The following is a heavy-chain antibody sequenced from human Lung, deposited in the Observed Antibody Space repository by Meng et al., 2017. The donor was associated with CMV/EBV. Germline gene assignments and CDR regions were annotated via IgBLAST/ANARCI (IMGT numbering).Heavy chain of an antibody. CDR3: ARDFYEYDDSGYYVYTFDI. D-gene: IGHD3-22*01. V-gene: IGHV1-18*01. CDR1: GYTFTSYG. Sequence: SXXVSXKASGYTFTSYGVSWVRQAPGQGLEWMGWISGYNGRVNYLQKFQGRVTMTTDTSATTAYMELRSLRSDDTAVYYCARDFYEYDDSGYYVYTFDIWGQGKXVTVSS. J-gene: IGHJ3*02. CDR2: ISGYNGRV.